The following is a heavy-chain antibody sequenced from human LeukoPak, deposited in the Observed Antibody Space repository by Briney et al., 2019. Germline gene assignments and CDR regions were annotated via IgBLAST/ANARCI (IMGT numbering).Heavy chain of an antibody. D-gene: IGHD3-10*01. CDR1: GFTFSSYS. Sequence: QPGGSLRLSCAASGFTFSSYSMTWVRQAPGKGLEWVSFITSSSSTIYYADSVKGRFTISRDNAKNSLYLQMNSLRAEDTAVYYCARDRGRSFDYWGQGTLVTVSS. CDR3: ARDRGRSFDY. CDR2: ITSSSSTI. V-gene: IGHV3-48*04. J-gene: IGHJ4*02.